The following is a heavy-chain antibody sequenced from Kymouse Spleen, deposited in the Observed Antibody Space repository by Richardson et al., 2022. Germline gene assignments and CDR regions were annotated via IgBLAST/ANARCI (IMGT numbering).Heavy chain of an antibody. D-gene: IGHD1-7*01. CDR3: ASITGTTGNWFDP. CDR2: INHSGST. Sequence: QVQLQQWGAGLLKPSETLSLTCAVYGGSFSGYYWSWIRQPPGKGLEWIGEINHSGSTNYNPSLKSRVTISVDTSKNQFSLKLSSVTAADTAVYYCASITGTTGNWFDPWGQGTLVTVSS. J-gene: IGHJ5*02. V-gene: IGHV4-34*01. CDR1: GGSFSGYY.